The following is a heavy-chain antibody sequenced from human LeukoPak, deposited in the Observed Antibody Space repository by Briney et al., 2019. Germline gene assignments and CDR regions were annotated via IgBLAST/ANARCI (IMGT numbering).Heavy chain of an antibody. V-gene: IGHV1-18*01. D-gene: IGHD3-3*02. Sequence: ASVKVSCKASGYSFTGYGITWVRQAPGQGLEWMGWISAYNGDTNHAQKIQGRVAMTIDTSTNTAYLDLRSMRFDDTALYYCSRGPALVALPHAFDVWGQGTMVTVSS. CDR3: SRGPALVALPHAFDV. J-gene: IGHJ3*01. CDR1: GYSFTGYG. CDR2: ISAYNGDT.